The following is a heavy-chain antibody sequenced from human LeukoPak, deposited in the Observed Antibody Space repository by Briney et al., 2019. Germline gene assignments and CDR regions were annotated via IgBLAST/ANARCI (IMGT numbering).Heavy chain of an antibody. CDR2: IWYDGSNK. Sequence: PGGSLRLSCAASGFTFSSYGMHWVRQAPGKGLERVAVIWYDGSNKYYAGSVKGRFTISRDNSKNTLYLQMNSLRAEDTAVYYCAKDSEPEDGDYGYDYWGQGTLVTVSS. CDR3: AKDSEPEDGDYGYDY. D-gene: IGHD4-17*01. V-gene: IGHV3-33*06. CDR1: GFTFSSYG. J-gene: IGHJ4*02.